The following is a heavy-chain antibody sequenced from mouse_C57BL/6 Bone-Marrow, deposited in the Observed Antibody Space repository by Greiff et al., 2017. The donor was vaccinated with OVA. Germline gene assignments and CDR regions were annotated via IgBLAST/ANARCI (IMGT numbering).Heavy chain of an antibody. CDR2: IYPSDSET. CDR3: ARVRGSYDYDGYFDY. J-gene: IGHJ2*01. V-gene: IGHV1-61*01. Sequence: QVQLQQPGAELVRPGSSVKLSCKASGYTFTSYWMDWVKQRPGQGLEWIGNIYPSDSETHYNQKFKDKATLTVDKSSSTAYMQLSSLTSEDSAVYYGARVRGSYDYDGYFDYWGQGTTLTVSS. D-gene: IGHD2-4*01. CDR1: GYTFTSYW.